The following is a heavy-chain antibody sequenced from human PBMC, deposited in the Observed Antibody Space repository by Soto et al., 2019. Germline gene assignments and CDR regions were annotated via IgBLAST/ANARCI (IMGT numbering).Heavy chain of an antibody. V-gene: IGHV1-69*13. CDR3: ARTPSITIFGVVITTRNWFDP. Sequence: SVKVSCKASGGTFSSYAISWVRQAPGQGLEWKGGIIPIFGTANYAQKFQGRVTITADESTSTAYMELSSLRSEDTAVYYCARTPSITIFGVVITTRNWFDPWGQGTLVTVSS. CDR1: GGTFSSYA. D-gene: IGHD3-3*01. J-gene: IGHJ5*02. CDR2: IIPIFGTA.